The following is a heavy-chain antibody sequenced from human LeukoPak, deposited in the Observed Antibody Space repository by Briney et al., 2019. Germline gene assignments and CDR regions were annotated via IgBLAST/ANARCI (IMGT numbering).Heavy chain of an antibody. Sequence: SETLSLTCTVSGGSISSGDYYWSWIRQPPGKGLEWIGYIYYSGSTYHNPSLKSRVTISVDTSKNQFSLKLSSVTAADTAVYYCARGNYDFWSGYYFGFDPWGQGTLVTVSS. D-gene: IGHD3-3*01. J-gene: IGHJ5*02. CDR3: ARGNYDFWSGYYFGFDP. CDR2: IYYSGST. CDR1: GGSISSGDYY. V-gene: IGHV4-30-4*08.